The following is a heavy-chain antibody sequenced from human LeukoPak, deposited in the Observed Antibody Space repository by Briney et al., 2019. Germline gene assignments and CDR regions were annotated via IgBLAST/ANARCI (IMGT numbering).Heavy chain of an antibody. V-gene: IGHV4-61*02. Sequence: SETLSLTCTVSGGSISSSSYYWSWIRQPAGKGLEWVGRIYTSGSTNYNPSLKSRVTMSVDTSKNQFSLKLSSVTAADTAVYYCARTSGVGATGWFDPWGQGTLVTVSS. J-gene: IGHJ5*02. CDR3: ARTSGVGATGWFDP. CDR1: GGSISSSSYY. D-gene: IGHD1-26*01. CDR2: IYTSGST.